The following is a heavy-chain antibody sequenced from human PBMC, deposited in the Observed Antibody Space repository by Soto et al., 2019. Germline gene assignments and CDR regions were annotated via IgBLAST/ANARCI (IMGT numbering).Heavy chain of an antibody. CDR3: ARSAISPSGGLIGPFDF. CDR2: IKAANGDT. J-gene: IGHJ4*02. Sequence: QVHLVQSGAEERKPGASVRVSCETSGYRFTAYAIHWVRQAPGQRPEWMGWIKAANGDTRYAQNFQTRLTITTDTSASTAYMDLSSLRFEDTAVYYGARSAISPSGGLIGPFDFWGQGNLVAVSS. CDR1: GYRFTAYA. V-gene: IGHV1-3*05. D-gene: IGHD3-16*02.